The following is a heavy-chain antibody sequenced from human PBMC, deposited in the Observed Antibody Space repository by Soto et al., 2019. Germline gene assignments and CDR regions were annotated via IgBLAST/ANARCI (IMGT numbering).Heavy chain of an antibody. J-gene: IGHJ5*02. CDR3: AKGQGTTYWESS. V-gene: IGHV3-23*01. CDR1: GFTFSSHV. CDR2: ISANGGST. D-gene: IGHD2-8*02. Sequence: EVQVLESGGGLVQPGGSLRLSCVGSGFTFSSHVMTWVRQAPGKGLEWVSSISANGGSTYYAESVMGRFTISRDNSRNTLSLQMSRLRAEDNAGYYCAKGQGTTYWESSWGQGSMVTVSS.